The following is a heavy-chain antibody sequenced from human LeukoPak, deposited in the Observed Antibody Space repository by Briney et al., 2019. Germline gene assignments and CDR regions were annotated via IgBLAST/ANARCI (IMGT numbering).Heavy chain of an antibody. D-gene: IGHD4-17*01. V-gene: IGHV3-23*01. CDR3: ARGHWTTVIDY. Sequence: GGSLRLSCAASGFTFSTYSMSWVRQTPEKGLEWVSVINDNGDTTFYADSVRGRFTISRDNSKNTLYLQMNSLRAEDTAVYYCARGHWTTVIDYWGQGTLVTVSS. CDR2: INDNGDTT. CDR1: GFTFSTYS. J-gene: IGHJ4*02.